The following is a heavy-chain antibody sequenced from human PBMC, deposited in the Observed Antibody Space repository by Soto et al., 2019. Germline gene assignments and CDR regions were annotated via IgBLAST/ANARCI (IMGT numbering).Heavy chain of an antibody. V-gene: IGHV4-30-2*01. D-gene: IGHD4-17*01. Sequence: PSETLSLTCAVSGGSISSGGYSWSWIRQPPGKGLEWIGYIYHSGSTYYNPSLKSRVTISVDRSKNQFSLKLSSVTAADTAVYYCARDRGYGDYAHWGQGTLVTVSS. CDR2: IYHSGST. CDR3: ARDRGYGDYAH. J-gene: IGHJ4*02. CDR1: GGSISSGGYS.